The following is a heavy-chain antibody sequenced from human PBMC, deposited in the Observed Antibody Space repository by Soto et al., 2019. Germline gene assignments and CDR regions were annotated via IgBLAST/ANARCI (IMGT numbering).Heavy chain of an antibody. D-gene: IGHD5-12*01. V-gene: IGHV4-59*01. Sequence: PSETLSLTCTVSGGSISSYYWSWIRQPPGKGLEWIGYIYYSGSTNYNPSLKSRVTIPVDTYKNQFSLKLSSVTAADTAVYYCAREVAPNHWFDPWGQGTLVTVSS. J-gene: IGHJ5*02. CDR3: AREVAPNHWFDP. CDR1: GGSISSYY. CDR2: IYYSGST.